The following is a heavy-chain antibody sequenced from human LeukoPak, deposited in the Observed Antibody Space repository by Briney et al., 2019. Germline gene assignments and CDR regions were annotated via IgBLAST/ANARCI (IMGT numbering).Heavy chain of an antibody. V-gene: IGHV3-15*01. Sequence: GGSLRLSCAASGLTVGDAWMSWVRQAPGRGLEWVDRIKSKTDGGTTDYAAPVKGRFTISRDDSKNTLYLQMNSLKTEDTAVYYCTTDSLLQGIAVVPAAAFDYWGQGTLVTVSS. J-gene: IGHJ4*02. D-gene: IGHD2-2*01. CDR1: GLTVGDAW. CDR3: TTDSLLQGIAVVPAAAFDY. CDR2: IKSKTDGGTT.